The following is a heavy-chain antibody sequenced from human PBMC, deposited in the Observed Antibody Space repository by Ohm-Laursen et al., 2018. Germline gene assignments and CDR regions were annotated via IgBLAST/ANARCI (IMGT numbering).Heavy chain of an antibody. CDR2: FSYDGSDK. V-gene: IGHV3-30*18. CDR3: VKESSTGYYRTVDY. J-gene: IGHJ4*02. Sequence: SLRLSCAASGFTFSDCGMHWVRQTPGKGLEWVAVFSYDGSDKHYADSVKGRFTISRDNSKNTLDLQMNSLRPEDTAVYYCVKESSTGYYRTVDYWGQGTLVTVSS. D-gene: IGHD3-9*01. CDR1: GFTFSDCG.